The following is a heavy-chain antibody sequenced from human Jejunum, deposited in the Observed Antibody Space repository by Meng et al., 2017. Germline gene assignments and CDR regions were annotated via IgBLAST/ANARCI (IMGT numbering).Heavy chain of an antibody. Sequence: VHLVQSGAEVKNPGASVKVSCKASGYTFTAYYIHWVRQAPGQGLEWMGWINPNTGGTNYAQNFEDGVTMTRDTSINTAYMELSRLTSDDTAVYYCARAPDYSDNWFDPWGQGTLVTVSS. V-gene: IGHV1-2*02. CDR2: INPNTGGT. CDR1: GYTFTAYY. CDR3: ARAPDYSDNWFDP. D-gene: IGHD2-15*01. J-gene: IGHJ5*02.